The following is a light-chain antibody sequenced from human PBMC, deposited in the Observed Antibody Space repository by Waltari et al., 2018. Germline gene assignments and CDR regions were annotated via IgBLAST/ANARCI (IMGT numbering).Light chain of an antibody. Sequence: IQLTQSPSSLSASVGARVPITCRASQGISSYLAWYQQKPGKAPKLLIYAASTLQSGVPSRFSGSGSGTDFTLTISSLQPEDFATYYCQQLNSYPWTFGQGTKVEIK. CDR3: QQLNSYPWT. J-gene: IGKJ1*01. CDR2: AAS. CDR1: QGISSY. V-gene: IGKV1-9*01.